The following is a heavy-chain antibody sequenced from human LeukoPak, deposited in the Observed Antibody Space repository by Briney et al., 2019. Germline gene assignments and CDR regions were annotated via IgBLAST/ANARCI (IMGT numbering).Heavy chain of an antibody. CDR1: GFTFSSYS. V-gene: IGHV3-21*04. D-gene: IGHD3-22*01. CDR2: ISSSSYI. Sequence: GGSLRLSCAASGFTFSSYSMNWVRQAPGKGLEWVSSISSSSYIYYADSVKGRFTISRDNAKNSLYLQMSSLRAEDTAVYYCAKGFYDTSGYYNYFDYWGQGTLVTVSS. J-gene: IGHJ4*02. CDR3: AKGFYDTSGYYNYFDY.